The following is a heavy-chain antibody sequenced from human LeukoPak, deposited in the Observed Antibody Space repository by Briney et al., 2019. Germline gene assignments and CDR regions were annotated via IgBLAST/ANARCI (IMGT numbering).Heavy chain of an antibody. D-gene: IGHD2-2*01. CDR2: IIPIFGTA. V-gene: IGHV1-69*13. CDR1: GGTFSSYA. J-gene: IGHJ4*02. Sequence: GASVKVSCKASGGTFSSYAISWVRQAPGQGLEWMGGIIPIFGTANYAQKFQGRVTITADESTSTAYMELSSLRSEDTAVYYCARVRDYCSSTSCHYDYWGQGTLVTVSS. CDR3: ARVRDYCSSTSCHYDY.